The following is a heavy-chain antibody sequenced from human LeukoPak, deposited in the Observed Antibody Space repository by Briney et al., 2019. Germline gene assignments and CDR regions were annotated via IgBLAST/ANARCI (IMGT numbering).Heavy chain of an antibody. V-gene: IGHV1-69*05. J-gene: IGHJ4*02. CDR2: IIPIFGTA. CDR3: ASRLSRDGYNVEDY. CDR1: GGTFSSYA. D-gene: IGHD5-24*01. Sequence: SVKVSCTASGGTFSSYAISWVRQAPGQGLDWMAGIIPIFGTANYAQKFQGRVTITTDESTSTAYMELSSLRSEDTAVYYCASRLSRDGYNVEDYWGQGTLVTVSS.